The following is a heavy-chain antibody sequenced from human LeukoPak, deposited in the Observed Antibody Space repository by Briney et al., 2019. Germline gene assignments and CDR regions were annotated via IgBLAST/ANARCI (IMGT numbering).Heavy chain of an antibody. CDR2: VHPSEGT. D-gene: IGHD3-10*01. CDR1: GGSVSHSNW. Sequence: PSETLSLTCAVSGGSVSHSNWWTWVRQSPGKGLEWIGEVHPSEGTNYNPSLKSRVTISMDTSKNQFSLKLNSMTAADTAVYYCARGSPFGSGSPSDYWGQGTLVTVSS. CDR3: ARGSPFGSGSPSDY. J-gene: IGHJ4*02. V-gene: IGHV4-4*02.